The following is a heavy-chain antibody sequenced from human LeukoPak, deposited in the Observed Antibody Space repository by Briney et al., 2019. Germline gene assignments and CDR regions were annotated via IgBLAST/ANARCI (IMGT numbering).Heavy chain of an antibody. CDR2: IKQDGSEK. Sequence: PGGSLRLSCAASGFTFSSYWMSWVRQAPGKGLEWVANIKQDGSEKYYVDSVKGRFTISRDNAKNSLYLQMNSLRAEDTAVYYCARVHLYCTNGVCPLDYWGQGTLVTVSS. D-gene: IGHD2-8*01. V-gene: IGHV3-7*01. CDR3: ARVHLYCTNGVCPLDY. CDR1: GFTFSSYW. J-gene: IGHJ4*02.